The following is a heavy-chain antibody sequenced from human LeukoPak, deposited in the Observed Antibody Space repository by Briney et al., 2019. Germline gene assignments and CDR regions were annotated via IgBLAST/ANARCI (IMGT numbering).Heavy chain of an antibody. CDR1: GCTFTGYY. D-gene: IGHD4-23*01. J-gene: IGHJ4*02. CDR2: INPNSGGT. Sequence: ASVKVSCKASGCTFTGYYMHWVRQAPGQGLEWMGWINPNSGGTNYAQKFQGRVTMTRDTSISIAYMELSRLRSDDTAVYYCARDIPYGGNSGFDYWGQGTLVTVSS. CDR3: ARDIPYGGNSGFDY. V-gene: IGHV1-2*02.